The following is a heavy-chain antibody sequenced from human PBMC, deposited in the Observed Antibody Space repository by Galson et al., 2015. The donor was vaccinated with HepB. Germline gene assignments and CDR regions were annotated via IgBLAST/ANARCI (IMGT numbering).Heavy chain of an antibody. J-gene: IGHJ3*02. V-gene: IGHV1-69*13. CDR2: IIPIFGTA. D-gene: IGHD4-11*01. CDR1: GGTFSSYA. CDR3: ASEAGGYSTLDAFDI. Sequence: SVKVSCKASGGTFSSYAISWVRQAPGQGLEWMGGIIPIFGTANYAQKFQGRVTITADESTSTAYMELSSLRSEDTAVYYCASEAGGYSTLDAFDIWGQGTMVTVSS.